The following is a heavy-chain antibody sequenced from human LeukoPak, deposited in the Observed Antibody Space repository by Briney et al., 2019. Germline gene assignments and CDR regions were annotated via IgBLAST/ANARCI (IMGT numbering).Heavy chain of an antibody. CDR1: GFTFNNAW. CDR3: AREGRDSTNINAFDF. D-gene: IGHD2-2*01. V-gene: IGHV3-30*03. Sequence: GGSLRLSCAASGFTFNNAWMNWVRQAPGKGLEWVAAISYDEFNKFYGNSVKGRFTISRDNSKSTLSLQMNSLRTEDTAVYYCAREGRDSTNINAFDFWGQGIMVSVSS. J-gene: IGHJ3*01. CDR2: ISYDEFNK.